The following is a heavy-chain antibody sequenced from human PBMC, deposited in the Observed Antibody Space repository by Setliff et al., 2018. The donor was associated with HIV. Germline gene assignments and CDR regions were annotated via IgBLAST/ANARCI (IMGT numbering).Heavy chain of an antibody. J-gene: IGHJ4*02. CDR2: IYYSGST. CDR1: GNSISSGYY. D-gene: IGHD6-13*01. CDR3: ALGSWYDY. V-gene: IGHV4-38-2*01. Sequence: SETLSLTCVVSGNSISSGYYWGWVRQPPGKGLEWIGSIYYSGSTYYNSSLRSRVTISVDTSKNQVSLKLNSMTAADTAVYYCALGSWYDYWGQGTLVTVSS.